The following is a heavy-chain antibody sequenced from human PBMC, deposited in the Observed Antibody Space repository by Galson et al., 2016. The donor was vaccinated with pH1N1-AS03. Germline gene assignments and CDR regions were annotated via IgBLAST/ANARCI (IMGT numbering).Heavy chain of an antibody. V-gene: IGHV3-9*01. Sequence: SLRLSCSASGSSFDDYAMHWVRQAPGKGLEWVSSIRWYSDKITYADSVKGRFTISRDNAKNSLYLEMNSLRAEDTALYYCAKDIGVLMVYTEGPFDYWGPGTLVTVSS. J-gene: IGHJ4*02. D-gene: IGHD2-8*01. CDR1: GSSFDDYA. CDR2: IRWYSDKI. CDR3: AKDIGVLMVYTEGPFDY.